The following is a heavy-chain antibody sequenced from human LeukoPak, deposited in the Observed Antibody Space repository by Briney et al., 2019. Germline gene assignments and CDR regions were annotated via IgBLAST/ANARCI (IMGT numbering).Heavy chain of an antibody. V-gene: IGHV3-23*01. CDR2: ISNNGDNT. J-gene: IGHJ3*02. Sequence: QPGGSLRLSCAASGFTFSNYWMHWVRQAPGKGLEWVSTISNNGDNTYYADSVKGRFAISRDNSKNTLYLHMNSLRAEDTALYYCASFAPYDAFDIWGQGTMVTVSS. CDR1: GFTFSNYW. CDR3: ASFAPYDAFDI.